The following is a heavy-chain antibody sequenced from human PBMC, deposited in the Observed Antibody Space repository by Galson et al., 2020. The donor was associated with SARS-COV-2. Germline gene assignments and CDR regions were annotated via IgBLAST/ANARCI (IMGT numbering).Heavy chain of an antibody. D-gene: IGHD3-3*01. J-gene: IGHJ5*02. V-gene: IGHV4-61*02. CDR2: IYTRGST. CDR3: ARLVYYDFWSGYYIGWFDP. CDR1: GGAISSGSYY. Sequence: SDTLSLTCTVPGGAISSGSYYWSCIWQPAGKGLEWTWRIYTRGSTNYNPSLKSRVTISVDTSKNQFSLKMSSVTAADTAVYYCARLVYYDFWSGYYIGWFDPWGQGTLVTVSS.